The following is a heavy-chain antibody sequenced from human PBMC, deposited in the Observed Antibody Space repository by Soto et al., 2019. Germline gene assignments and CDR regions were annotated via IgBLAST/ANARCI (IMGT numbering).Heavy chain of an antibody. D-gene: IGHD3-10*01. CDR1: GGSISSYY. CDR2: IYYSGST. V-gene: IGHV4-59*01. J-gene: IGHJ4*02. Sequence: SETLSLTCTVSGGSISSYYWSWIRQPPGKGLEWIGYIYYSGSTNYNPSLKSRVTISVDTSKNQFSLKLSSVTAADTALYYCARMAPRDGSGSSHFDYWGQGTLVTVSS. CDR3: ARMAPRDGSGSSHFDY.